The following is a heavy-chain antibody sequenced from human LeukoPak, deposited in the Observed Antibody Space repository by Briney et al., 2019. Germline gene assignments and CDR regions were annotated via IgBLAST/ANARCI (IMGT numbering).Heavy chain of an antibody. Sequence: PGGSLRLSXAASGFTFSSYAMSWVRQAPGKGLEWVSAISGGGGSTYYADSVKGRFTISRDNSKNTLYLQMNSLRAEDTAVYYCAKSTYLRNGYSDYWGQGTLVTVSS. CDR1: GFTFSSYA. V-gene: IGHV3-23*01. CDR2: ISGGGGST. J-gene: IGHJ4*02. D-gene: IGHD5-24*01. CDR3: AKSTYLRNGYSDY.